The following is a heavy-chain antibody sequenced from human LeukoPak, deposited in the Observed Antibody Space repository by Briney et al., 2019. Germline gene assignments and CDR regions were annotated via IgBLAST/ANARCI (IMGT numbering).Heavy chain of an antibody. Sequence: ASVKVSCKASGYTFTSYGISWVRQAPGQGLEWMGWISAYNGNTNYAQKLQGRVTMTTDTSTSTAYMELRSLRSDDTAVYYCARDSRAHIAAAGTGEYFQHWGQGTLVTVSS. CDR1: GYTFTSYG. CDR2: ISAYNGNT. V-gene: IGHV1-18*01. D-gene: IGHD6-13*01. CDR3: ARDSRAHIAAAGTGEYFQH. J-gene: IGHJ1*01.